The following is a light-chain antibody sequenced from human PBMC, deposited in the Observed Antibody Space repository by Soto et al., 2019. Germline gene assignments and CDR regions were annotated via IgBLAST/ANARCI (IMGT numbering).Light chain of an antibody. CDR3: GSWDSSLSAYV. CDR1: SSNIGGNS. V-gene: IGLV1-51*01. CDR2: DDN. Sequence: VLTQPPSVSAAPGQKVAISCSGSSSNIGGNSVSWYQQLPGTAPKLLIYDDNKRPSGIPDRFSGSKSGTSATLGITGFQTGDEADYYCGSWDSSLSAYVFGTGTKVTVL. J-gene: IGLJ1*01.